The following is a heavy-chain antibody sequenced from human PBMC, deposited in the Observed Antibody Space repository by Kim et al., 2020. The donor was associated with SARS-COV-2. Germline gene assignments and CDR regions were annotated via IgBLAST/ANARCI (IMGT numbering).Heavy chain of an antibody. CDR2: ISGYSGNT. CDR3: AASVLSDHYYCMDV. Sequence: ASVKVSCKASGYTFTSHAISWVRQAPGQGLEWMGWISGYSGNTKYAQKFRGRVTVTTDTSTSTAYMELRSLTSDDTAVYYCAASVLSDHYYCMDVWGQGTTVTVSS. D-gene: IGHD3-3*01. CDR1: GYTFTSHA. V-gene: IGHV1-18*04. J-gene: IGHJ6*02.